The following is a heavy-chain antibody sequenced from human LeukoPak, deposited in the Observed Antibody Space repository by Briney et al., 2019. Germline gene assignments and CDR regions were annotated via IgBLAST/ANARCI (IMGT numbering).Heavy chain of an antibody. D-gene: IGHD5-24*01. Sequence: SETLSLTCTVSGGSISSSSYYWSWIRQPPGKGLEWIGYIYYSGSTNYNPSLKSRVTISVDTSKNQFSLKLSSVTAADTAVYYCARVKMATVDYWGQGTLVTVSS. CDR3: ARVKMATVDY. CDR1: GGSISSSSYY. CDR2: IYYSGST. J-gene: IGHJ4*02. V-gene: IGHV4-61*01.